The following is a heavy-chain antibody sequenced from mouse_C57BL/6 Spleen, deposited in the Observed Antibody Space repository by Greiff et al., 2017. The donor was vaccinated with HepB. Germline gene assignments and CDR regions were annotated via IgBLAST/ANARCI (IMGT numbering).Heavy chain of an antibody. CDR1: GYTFTDYN. CDR2: INPNNGGT. D-gene: IGHD2-4*01. CDR3: ARSSIYYDYDEGAMDY. Sequence: EVQLQESGPELVKPGASVKMSCKASGYTFTDYNMHWVKQSHGKSLEWIGYINPNNGGTSYNQKFKGKATLTVNKSSSTAYMELRSLTSEDSAVYYCARSSIYYDYDEGAMDYWGQGTSVTVSS. J-gene: IGHJ4*01. V-gene: IGHV1-22*01.